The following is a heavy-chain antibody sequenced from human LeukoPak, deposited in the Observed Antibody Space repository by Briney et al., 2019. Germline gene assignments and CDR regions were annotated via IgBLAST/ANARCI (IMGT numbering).Heavy chain of an antibody. Sequence: PSETLSLTCAVYGGSFSGYYWSWIRQPPGKGLEWIGEINHSGSTNYNPSLKSRVTISVDTSKSQFSLKLSSVTAADTAVYYCARGYSYGYYAFDIWGQGTMVTVSS. J-gene: IGHJ3*02. CDR1: GGSFSGYY. CDR3: ARGYSYGYYAFDI. V-gene: IGHV4-34*01. D-gene: IGHD5-18*01. CDR2: INHSGST.